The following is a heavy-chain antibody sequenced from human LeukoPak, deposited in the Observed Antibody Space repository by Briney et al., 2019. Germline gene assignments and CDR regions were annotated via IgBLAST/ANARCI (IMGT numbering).Heavy chain of an antibody. CDR1: GGTFSSYA. CDR2: VIPIFGTA. D-gene: IGHD6-19*01. CDR3: ARILEKVGWIYDAFDI. J-gene: IGHJ3*02. Sequence: SVKVSCKASGGTFSSYAISWVRQAPGQGLELMGGVIPIFGTANYAQKFQGRVTITADESTSTAYMELSSLRSEDTAVYYCARILEKVGWIYDAFDIWGQGTMVTVSS. V-gene: IGHV1-69*13.